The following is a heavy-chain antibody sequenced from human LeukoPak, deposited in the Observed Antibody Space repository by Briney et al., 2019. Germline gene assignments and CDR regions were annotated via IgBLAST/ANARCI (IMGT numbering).Heavy chain of an antibody. CDR2: ISAYNGNT. J-gene: IGHJ6*03. D-gene: IGHD3-3*01. Sequence: ASVKVSCKASGYTFTSYGISWVRQAPGQGLEWMGWISAYNGNTNYAQKLQGRVTMTTDTSTSTAYMELRSLRSDDTAVYYCARDPGGVVISYCYMDVWGKGTTVTVSS. CDR3: ARDPGGVVISYCYMDV. V-gene: IGHV1-18*01. CDR1: GYTFTSYG.